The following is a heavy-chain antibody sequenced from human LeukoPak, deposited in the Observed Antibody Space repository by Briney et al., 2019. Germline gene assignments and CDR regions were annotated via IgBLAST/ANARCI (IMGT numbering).Heavy chain of an antibody. CDR1: GLSFSTSY. D-gene: IGHD6-19*01. J-gene: IGHJ6*02. Sequence: GGSLRLSCEASGLSFSTSYMHWVRQAPGKGLEWVANIKQDGSEKYYVDSVKGRFTISRDNAKNSLYLQMNSLRAEDTAVYYCARDPFIAVAGSYYYGMDVWGQGTTVTVSS. CDR2: IKQDGSEK. V-gene: IGHV3-7*03. CDR3: ARDPFIAVAGSYYYGMDV.